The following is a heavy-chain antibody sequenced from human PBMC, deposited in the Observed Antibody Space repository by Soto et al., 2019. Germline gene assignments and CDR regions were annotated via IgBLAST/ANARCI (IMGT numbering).Heavy chain of an antibody. D-gene: IGHD3-22*01. J-gene: IGHJ4*02. CDR3: AKELKYYYDSSGYYYY. V-gene: IGHV3-23*01. CDR1: GFTFSNYA. Sequence: QAGGSLRLSCAASGFTFSNYAMSWVRLAPGKGLEWVSAISGSGGSTYYADSVKGRFTISRDNSKNTLYLQMNSLRAEDTAVYYCAKELKYYYDSSGYYYYWGQGTLVTVSS. CDR2: ISGSGGST.